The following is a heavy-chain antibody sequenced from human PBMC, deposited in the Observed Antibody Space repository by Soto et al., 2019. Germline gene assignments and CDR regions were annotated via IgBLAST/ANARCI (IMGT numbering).Heavy chain of an antibody. V-gene: IGHV4-30-2*01. CDR2: IYHSGST. Sequence: SETLSLTCAVSGGSISSGGYSWSWIRQPPGKGLEWIGYIYHSGSTYYNPSLKSRVTISVDTSKNQFSLKLGSVTAADTAVYYCARGRPQKGGYCSSTSCYSYYYYYMDVWGKGTTVTVSS. J-gene: IGHJ6*03. CDR3: ARGRPQKGGYCSSTSCYSYYYYYMDV. D-gene: IGHD2-2*01. CDR1: GGSISSGGYS.